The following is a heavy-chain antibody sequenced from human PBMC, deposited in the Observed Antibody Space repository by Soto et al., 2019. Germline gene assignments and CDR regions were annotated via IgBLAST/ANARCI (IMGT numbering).Heavy chain of an antibody. CDR3: ARGGISTIYQLPTFDP. J-gene: IGHJ5*02. CDR2: VYSDGST. V-gene: IGHV4-39*01. Sequence: SETLSLTCLVSGGSISGSTCYWVWIRQPPGKGLEWIGSVYSDGSTYYNPSLKSRVTISVDTSMNQFSLRLSSVTAADTALYYCARGGISTIYQLPTFDPWGQGTLVTVSS. D-gene: IGHD2-2*01. CDR1: GGSISGSTCY.